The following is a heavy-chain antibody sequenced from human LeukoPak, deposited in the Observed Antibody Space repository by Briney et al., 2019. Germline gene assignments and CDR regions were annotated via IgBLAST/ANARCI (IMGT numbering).Heavy chain of an antibody. V-gene: IGHV4-38-2*02. CDR2: ISHSGST. CDR3: ARYGSSGYYPDFDY. D-gene: IGHD3-22*01. J-gene: IGHJ4*02. CDR1: GGSISSFY. Sequence: SETLSLTCTVSGGSISSFYWGCIRQPPGKGLQWIGSISHSGSTFYNPSLKSRVTISVDTSKNQFSLRLSSVTAADTAVYYCARYGSSGYYPDFDYWGQGTLVTVSS.